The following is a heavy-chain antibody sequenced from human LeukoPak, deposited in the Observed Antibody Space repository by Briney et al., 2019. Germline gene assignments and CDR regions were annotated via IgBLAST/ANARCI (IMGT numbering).Heavy chain of an antibody. V-gene: IGHV1-46*01. CDR1: GFTFTNYN. CDR2: INPSGGST. CDR3: ARGYCSGGSCYPVRYNWFDP. Sequence: ASVKVSCKASGFTFTNYNLHWVRQAPGQRLEWMGIINPSGGSTNYAQNFQGRVTMTTDTSTSTAYMELRSLRSDDTAVYYCARGYCSGGSCYPVRYNWFDPWGQGTLVTVSS. J-gene: IGHJ5*02. D-gene: IGHD2-15*01.